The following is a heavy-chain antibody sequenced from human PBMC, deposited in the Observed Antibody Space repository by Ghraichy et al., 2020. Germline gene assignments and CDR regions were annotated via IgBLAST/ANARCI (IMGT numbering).Heavy chain of an antibody. J-gene: IGHJ6*02. Sequence: SQTLSRTCTVSGDSISNYYWSWIRQSPGKGLEWIGYIYFSGTTNYNPSLKNRVTISVDTSKTQFSLKLTSLTAADTAVYYCARLGRFRDYYFGVDVWGQGTTVTVSS. V-gene: IGHV4-59*08. CDR1: GDSISNYY. CDR2: IYFSGTT. CDR3: ARLGRFRDYYFGVDV. D-gene: IGHD3-3*01.